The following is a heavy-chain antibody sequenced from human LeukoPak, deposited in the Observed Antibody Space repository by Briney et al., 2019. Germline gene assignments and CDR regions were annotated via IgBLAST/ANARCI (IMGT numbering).Heavy chain of an antibody. CDR2: INPSGGST. Sequence: ASVKVSCKVSGGTFSSYPISWVRRAPGQGLEWLEIINPSGGSTSYAQKFQGRVTMTRDTSTSTVYMELSSLRSEDTAVYYCARERPVDILTGFDAFDIWGQGTMVTVSS. J-gene: IGHJ3*02. D-gene: IGHD3-9*01. CDR1: GGTFSSYP. CDR3: ARERPVDILTGFDAFDI. V-gene: IGHV1-46*01.